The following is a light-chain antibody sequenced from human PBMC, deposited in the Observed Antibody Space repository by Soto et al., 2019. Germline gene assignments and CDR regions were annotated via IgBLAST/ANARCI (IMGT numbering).Light chain of an antibody. CDR1: QSVSSN. J-gene: IGKJ3*01. CDR3: QQRSNWPGT. Sequence: EIVMTQSPATLSVSPGERATLSCRASQSVSSNLAWYQQKPGQAPRLLIYGASTRATGIPARFSGSGSGTDFTLTISSLEPEDFAVYHCQQRSNWPGTFGPGTKVDIK. V-gene: IGKV3-15*01. CDR2: GAS.